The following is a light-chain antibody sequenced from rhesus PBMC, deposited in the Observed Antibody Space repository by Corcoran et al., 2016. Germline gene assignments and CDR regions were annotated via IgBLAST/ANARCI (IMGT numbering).Light chain of an antibody. CDR3: SSHAFSSTYI. Sequence: QAVPTQSPSVSGSPGQSVTISCTGTSSDIGGYNRVTWYQQYPGKVPKVMIYEVSKRPSGVPDRFSGSKSGNTASLTISGLQAEDEADYYCSSHAFSSTYICGVGTRLTVL. J-gene: IGLJ1*01. V-gene: IGLV2-13*03. CDR1: SSDIGGYNR. CDR2: EVS.